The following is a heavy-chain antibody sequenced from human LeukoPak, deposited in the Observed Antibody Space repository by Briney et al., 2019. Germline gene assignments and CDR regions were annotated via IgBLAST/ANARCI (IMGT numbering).Heavy chain of an antibody. Sequence: GGSLRLSCAASGFTVSSNYMSWVRQAPGKGLEWVSVIYSGGSTYYADSVEGRFTISRDNSKNTLYLQMNSLRAEDTAVYYCARDSYSGSYFGTGINWFDPWGQGTLVTVSS. J-gene: IGHJ5*02. V-gene: IGHV3-53*01. CDR3: ARDSYSGSYFGTGINWFDP. D-gene: IGHD1-26*01. CDR2: IYSGGST. CDR1: GFTVSSNY.